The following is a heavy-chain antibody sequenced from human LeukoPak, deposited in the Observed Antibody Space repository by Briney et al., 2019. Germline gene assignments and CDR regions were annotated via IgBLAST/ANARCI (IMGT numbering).Heavy chain of an antibody. CDR2: IIPILGIA. V-gene: IGHV1-69*04. CDR1: GGTFSSYA. Sequence: SVKVSCKASGGTFSSYAISWVRQAPGQGLEWMGRIIPILGIANYAQKFQGRVTITADKSTSTAYMELSSLRSEDTAVYYCARGFLDYDTTDYAFSYYWGQGTLVTVSS. D-gene: IGHD3-22*01. J-gene: IGHJ4*02. CDR3: ARGFLDYDTTDYAFSYY.